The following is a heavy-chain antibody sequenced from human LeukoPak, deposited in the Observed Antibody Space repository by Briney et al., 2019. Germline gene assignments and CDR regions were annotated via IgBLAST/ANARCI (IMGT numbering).Heavy chain of an antibody. CDR2: ISSSGSTI. CDR3: ARDLAKVSYYYGSGAKGLGSGYYYYGMDV. CDR1: GFTFSDYY. J-gene: IGHJ6*02. D-gene: IGHD3-10*01. V-gene: IGHV3-11*01. Sequence: GGSLRLSCAASGFTFSDYYMSWIRQAPGKGLEWVSYISSSGSTIYYADSVKDRFTISRDNAKNSLYLQMNSLRAEDTAVYYCARDLAKVSYYYGSGAKGLGSGYYYYGMDVWGQGTTVTVSS.